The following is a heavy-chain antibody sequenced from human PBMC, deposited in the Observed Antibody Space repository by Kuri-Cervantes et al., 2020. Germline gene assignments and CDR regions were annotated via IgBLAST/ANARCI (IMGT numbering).Heavy chain of an antibody. D-gene: IGHD1-26*01. J-gene: IGHJ4*02. CDR1: GFTFSSYS. Sequence: GESLKISCTASGFTFSSYSMNWVRQAPGKGLEWVSYISSSSTIYYADSVKGRFTISRDNAKNSLYLQMNSLRAEDTAVYYCARKYSGSYNGVSDYWGQGTLVTVSS. CDR2: ISSSSTI. V-gene: IGHV3-48*01. CDR3: ARKYSGSYNGVSDY.